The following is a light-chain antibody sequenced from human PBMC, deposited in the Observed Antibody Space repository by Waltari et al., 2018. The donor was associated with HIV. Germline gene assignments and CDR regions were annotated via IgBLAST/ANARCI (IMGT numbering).Light chain of an antibody. CDR3: SSFTTSSTLI. CDR2: EVS. CDR1: SSDVATHNR. J-gene: IGLJ2*01. V-gene: IGLV2-18*02. Sequence: QSDLTQPPSVSGSPGQSVTISCTGPSSDVATHNRVSWYQQPPGTAPKVVIYEVSNRPSGVPDRFSGSKSGNTASLTISGLQAEDEADYYCSSFTTSSTLIFGGGTRLTVL.